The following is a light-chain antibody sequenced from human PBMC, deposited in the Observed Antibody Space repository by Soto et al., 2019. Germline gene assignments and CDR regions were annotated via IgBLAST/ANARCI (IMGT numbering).Light chain of an antibody. CDR3: QHCDTYWA. CDR2: DAS. CDR1: RNIARW. Sequence: DIQMTQSPSTLSASLGDRVTITCRASRNIARWLAWYQQKPGKAPRLLIYDASTLETGVPSRFSGGGSGTEFTLTISSLQPADNATSYCQHCDTYWAFGQGTKVEVE. J-gene: IGKJ1*01. V-gene: IGKV1-5*01.